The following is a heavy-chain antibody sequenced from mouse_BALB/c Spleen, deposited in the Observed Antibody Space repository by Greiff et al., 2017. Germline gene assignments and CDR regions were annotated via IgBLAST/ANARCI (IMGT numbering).Heavy chain of an antibody. CDR3: ARRGLYYYAMDD. D-gene: IGHD3-1*01. Sequence: VQLQQSGAELAKPGASVKMSCKASGYTFTSYWMHWVKQRPGQGLEWIGYINPSTGYTEYNQKFKDKATLTADKSSSTAYMQLSSLTSEDSAVYFCARRGLYYYAMDDWGEGTSVTVSS. J-gene: IGHJ4*01. CDR1: GYTFTSYW. CDR2: INPSTGYT. V-gene: IGHV1-7*01.